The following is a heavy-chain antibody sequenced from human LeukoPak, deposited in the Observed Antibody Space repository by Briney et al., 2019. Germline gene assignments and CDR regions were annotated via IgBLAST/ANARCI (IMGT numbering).Heavy chain of an antibody. CDR1: GFTFDDYA. Sequence: GGSLRLSCAPSGFTFDDYAMHWVRQAPGKGLGWVSLISGDGGSTYYADSVKGRFTISRDDSKNSLYLQMNSLRTEDTALYSCAKVSSWSYYYGMDVWGQGTTVTVSS. CDR2: ISGDGGST. CDR3: AKVSSWSYYYGMDV. D-gene: IGHD6-13*01. J-gene: IGHJ6*02. V-gene: IGHV3-43*02.